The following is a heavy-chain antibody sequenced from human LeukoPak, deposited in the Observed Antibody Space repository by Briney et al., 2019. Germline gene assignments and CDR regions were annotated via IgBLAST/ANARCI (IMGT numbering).Heavy chain of an antibody. Sequence: GGSLRLSCAPSGFTFSRHGMHWVRQAPGKGLEWVAIISNDGSRKYYAHSVEGRFTISRDNSKNTLYLQMDSLRAEDTAVYYCARDSNIVVVVAYYFDYWGQGTLVTVSS. J-gene: IGHJ4*02. D-gene: IGHD2-15*01. CDR1: GFTFSRHG. CDR3: ARDSNIVVVVAYYFDY. CDR2: ISNDGSRK. V-gene: IGHV3-30*03.